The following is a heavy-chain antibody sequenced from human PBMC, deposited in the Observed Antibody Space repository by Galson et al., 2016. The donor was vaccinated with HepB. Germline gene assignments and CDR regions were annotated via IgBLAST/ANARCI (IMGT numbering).Heavy chain of an antibody. J-gene: IGHJ5*02. CDR2: IKSKSDGETT. V-gene: IGHV3-15*01. CDR3: TTYFYYAMDL. Sequence: SLRLSCAASGFTFGNPYMRFNFVTAWMSWVRQAPGKGLEWVGRIKSKSDGETTDYAAPVKDRFTISRDDSKDTLYLQMHSLKTEDTCVYYCTTYFYYAMDLWGQGTLVTVSS. D-gene: IGHD1-26*01. CDR1: GFTFGNPYMRFNFVTAW.